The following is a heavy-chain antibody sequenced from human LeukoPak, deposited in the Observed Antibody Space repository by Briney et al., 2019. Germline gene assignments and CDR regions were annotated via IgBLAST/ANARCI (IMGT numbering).Heavy chain of an antibody. CDR3: ARGYSSGGLDY. V-gene: IGHV3-53*01. J-gene: IGHJ4*02. CDR2: IYSGGST. Sequence: GGSLRLSCAASGFTFSSYSMNWVRQAPGKGLEWVSVIYSGGSTYYADSVKGRFTISRDNSKNTLYLQMNSLRAEDTAVYYCARGYSSGGLDYWGQGTLVTVSS. D-gene: IGHD6-19*01. CDR1: GFTFSSYS.